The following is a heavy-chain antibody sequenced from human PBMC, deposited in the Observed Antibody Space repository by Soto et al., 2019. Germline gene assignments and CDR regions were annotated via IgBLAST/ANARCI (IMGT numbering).Heavy chain of an antibody. V-gene: IGHV1-69*01. Sequence: QVQLVQSGTEVQKPGSSMKLSCKTSGGTFTNYDISWVRQAPGQGLEWMGGIIPLFGSPHYSPKFEGRVTITADEVSTTAHLELSSLRFDDTAVYFCAWTLAFCGGNCYLPNFDTWGQGTLVIVSS. CDR2: IIPLFGSP. CDR1: GGTFTNYD. J-gene: IGHJ4*02. CDR3: AWTLAFCGGNCYLPNFDT. D-gene: IGHD2-21*01.